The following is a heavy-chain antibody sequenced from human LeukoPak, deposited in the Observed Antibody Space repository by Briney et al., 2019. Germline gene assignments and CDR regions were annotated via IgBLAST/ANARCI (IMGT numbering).Heavy chain of an antibody. Sequence: KPGGSLRLSCAASGFTFSDYYMSWIRQAPGKGLEWVSYISSSGSAIFYADSVKGRFTISRDNAKNSLYLQMNSLRAEDTAVYYCARVVVANDAFDIWGQGTMVTVSS. D-gene: IGHD2-15*01. J-gene: IGHJ3*02. CDR2: ISSSGSAI. CDR3: ARVVVANDAFDI. CDR1: GFTFSDYY. V-gene: IGHV3-11*04.